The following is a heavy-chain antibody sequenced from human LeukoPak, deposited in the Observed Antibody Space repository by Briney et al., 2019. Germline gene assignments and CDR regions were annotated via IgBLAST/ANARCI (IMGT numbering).Heavy chain of an antibody. CDR1: GFTFDDYT. CDR3: AKSVGATMVYYFDY. D-gene: IGHD1-26*01. V-gene: IGHV3-43*01. Sequence: GGSLRLSCAASGFTFDDYTMNWVRQAPGKGLEWVSLISWYGGSTYYADSVKGRFTISRDNSKNSLYLQMNSLRTEDTALCYCAKSVGATMVYYFDYWGQGTLVTVSS. CDR2: ISWYGGST. J-gene: IGHJ4*02.